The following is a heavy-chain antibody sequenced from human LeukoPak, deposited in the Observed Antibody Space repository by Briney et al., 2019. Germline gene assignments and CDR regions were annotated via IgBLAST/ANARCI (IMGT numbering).Heavy chain of an antibody. J-gene: IGHJ5*02. V-gene: IGHV1-2*02. CDR1: GYTFTGYY. CDR2: INPNSGGT. D-gene: IGHD6-19*01. CDR3: ARERIAVAGIDP. Sequence: GASVKVSCKASGYTFTGYYMHWVRQAPGQGLEWMGWINPNSGGTNYAQKFQGRDTMTRDTSISTAYMELSRLRSDDTAVYYCARERIAVAGIDPWGQGTLVTVSS.